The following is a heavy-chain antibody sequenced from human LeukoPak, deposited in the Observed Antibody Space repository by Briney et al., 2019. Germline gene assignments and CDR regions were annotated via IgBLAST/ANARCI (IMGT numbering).Heavy chain of an antibody. CDR2: INTSGGST. Sequence: GASVKVSCKASGYTFTSYYMHWVRQAPGQGLEWMGIINTSGGSTTYAQKFQGRVPMTRDTSTSTVYLEVSSLRSEDTAVYYCARSQGGNTLWFDPWGQGTLVTVSS. D-gene: IGHD4-23*01. CDR1: GYTFTSYY. V-gene: IGHV1-46*01. J-gene: IGHJ5*02. CDR3: ARSQGGNTLWFDP.